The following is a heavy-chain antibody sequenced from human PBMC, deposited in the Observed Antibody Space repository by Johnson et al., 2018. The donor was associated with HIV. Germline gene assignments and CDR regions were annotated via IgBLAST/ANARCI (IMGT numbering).Heavy chain of an antibody. D-gene: IGHD3-9*01. CDR2: ISFDGSNK. V-gene: IGHV3-30-3*02. J-gene: IGHJ3*02. CDR3: ANDFWHDILTGHTPSGDAFDI. Sequence: QVQLVESGGGVVQPGRSLRLSCAASGFTFSSYAMHWVRQAPGKGLEWVAVISFDGSNKFYADSVKGRFTISRDNSKNTLYLQMNSLRAEDTALYYCANDFWHDILTGHTPSGDAFDIWGQVTMVTVSS. CDR1: GFTFSSYA.